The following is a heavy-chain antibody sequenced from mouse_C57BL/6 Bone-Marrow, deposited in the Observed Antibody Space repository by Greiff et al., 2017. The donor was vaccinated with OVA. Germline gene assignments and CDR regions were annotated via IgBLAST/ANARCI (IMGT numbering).Heavy chain of an antibody. J-gene: IGHJ4*01. D-gene: IGHD2-3*01. CDR3: AREVYDGYYDYYAMDY. Sequence: QVQLQQSGAELARPGASVKLSCKASGYTFTSYGISWVKQRTGQGLEWIGEIYPRSGNTYYNEKFKGKATLTVDKSSSTAYMELRSLTSEDSAVYFCAREVYDGYYDYYAMDYWGQGTSVTVSS. V-gene: IGHV1-81*01. CDR2: IYPRSGNT. CDR1: GYTFTSYG.